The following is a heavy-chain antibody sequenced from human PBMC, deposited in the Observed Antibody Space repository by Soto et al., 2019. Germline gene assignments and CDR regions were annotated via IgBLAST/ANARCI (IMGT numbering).Heavy chain of an antibody. CDR1: GGSIGGGGDY. CDR3: ARDQLEGNWFDP. D-gene: IGHD1-1*01. Sequence: SQILCLRWSVSGGSIGGGGDYWTWIRQHPGKGLEWIGYIYHSGSTLYNPSLKSRVTISVDKSKNQFSLKLTSVTAADTAVYYCARDQLEGNWFDPWGQGTLVTVSS. V-gene: IGHV4-31*02. J-gene: IGHJ5*02. CDR2: IYHSGST.